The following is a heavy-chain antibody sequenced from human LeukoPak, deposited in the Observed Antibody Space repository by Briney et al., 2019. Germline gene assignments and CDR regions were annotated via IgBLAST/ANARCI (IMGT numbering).Heavy chain of an antibody. J-gene: IGHJ4*02. Sequence: SETLSLTCTVSGGSISSSSYYWGWIRQPPGKGLEWIGSIYYSGSTYYNPSLKSRATISVDTSKNQFSLKLSSVTAADTAVYYCARHPTSGYEPNFDYWGQGTLVTVSS. D-gene: IGHD5-12*01. CDR1: GGSISSSSYY. CDR2: IYYSGST. V-gene: IGHV4-39*01. CDR3: ARHPTSGYEPNFDY.